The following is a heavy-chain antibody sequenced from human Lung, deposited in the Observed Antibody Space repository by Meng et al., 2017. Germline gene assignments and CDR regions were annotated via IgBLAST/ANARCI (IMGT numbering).Heavy chain of an antibody. D-gene: IGHD6-13*01. CDR2: IDPKSGDT. Sequence: GYAVKERWVSVTVSCKPPGYNCPTDWVHWVQPAPGQGLEWMGRIDPKSGDTHYAQRFQGRVTMTGDTSISTAYMELSGLRSDDTAMYYCARDEDISAAGKLFGDYWGQGTLVTVSS. CDR1: GYNCPTDW. V-gene: IGHV1-2*06. CDR3: ARDEDISAAGKLFGDY. J-gene: IGHJ4*02.